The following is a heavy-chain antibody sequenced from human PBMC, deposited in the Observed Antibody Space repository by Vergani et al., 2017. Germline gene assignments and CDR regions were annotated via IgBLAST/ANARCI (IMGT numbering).Heavy chain of an antibody. CDR1: GFTFTSSA. CDR2: IVVGSGNT. Sequence: QMQLVQSGPEVKKPGTSVKVSCQASGFTFTSSAVQWVRQARGQRLEWIGWIVVGSGNTNYAQKFQERVTITRDMSTSTAYMELSSLRSEDTAVYYCAAEREPDAFDIWGQGTMVTVSS. V-gene: IGHV1-58*01. D-gene: IGHD1-26*01. CDR3: AAEREPDAFDI. J-gene: IGHJ3*02.